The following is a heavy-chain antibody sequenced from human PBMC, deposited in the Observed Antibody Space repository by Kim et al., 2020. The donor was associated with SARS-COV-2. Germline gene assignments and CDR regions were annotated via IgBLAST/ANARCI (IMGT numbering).Heavy chain of an antibody. J-gene: IGHJ3*01. D-gene: IGHD1-26*01. CDR1: GYTVNNFG. CDR3: ASGGGRGSYLS. Sequence: ASVKVSCKAFGYTVNNFGITWVRQAPGHGLEWMGWISANSDKTNYAQKVQGRITLTSDTSTRTTYMELRRLRFDDTAVYYCASGGGRGSYLSWGQGTMVIVSS. CDR2: ISANSDKT. V-gene: IGHV1-18*04.